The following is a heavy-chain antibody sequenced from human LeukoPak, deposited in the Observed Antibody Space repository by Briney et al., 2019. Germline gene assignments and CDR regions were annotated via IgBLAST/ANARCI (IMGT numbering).Heavy chain of an antibody. V-gene: IGHV3-11*01. J-gene: IGHJ1*01. D-gene: IGHD3-22*01. CDR1: GFTFSDYY. CDR2: ISSSGSTI. CDR3: ARVRTYYYDSSGYPPEYFQH. Sequence: GGSLRLSCAASGFTFSDYYMSWIRQAPGKGLEWVSYISSSGSTIYYADSVKGRFTISRDNAKNSLYLQMNSLRAEDTAVYYCARVRTYYYDSSGYPPEYFQHWGQGTLVTVSS.